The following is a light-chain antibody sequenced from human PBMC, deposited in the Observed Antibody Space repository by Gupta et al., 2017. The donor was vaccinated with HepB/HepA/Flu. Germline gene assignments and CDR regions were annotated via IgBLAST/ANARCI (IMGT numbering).Light chain of an antibody. V-gene: IGLV1-44*01. J-gene: IGLJ3*02. CDR1: SSNIGRNT. CDR2: GND. CDR3: AAWDDSLNGRV. Sequence: QSVLTQPPSASGTPGQRVTISCSGSSSNIGRNTVSWYQQLPGTAPKLLIYGNDQRPSGVPDRFSGSKSGTSASLAISGLQAEDEADYYCAAWDDSLNGRVFGGGTKLTVL.